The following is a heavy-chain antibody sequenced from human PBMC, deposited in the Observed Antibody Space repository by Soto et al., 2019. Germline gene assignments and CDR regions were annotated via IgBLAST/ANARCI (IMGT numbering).Heavy chain of an antibody. Sequence: QVHLVESGGGVGQPGRSLRLSCAASGFRCSTYGMHWVRQAPGKGLEWVAVISNDGSNKYYADSVKGRFTISRDNSKNTLYLQMNSLRAEDTAVYYCAKRFGNYWAFDYWGQGTLVTVSS. CDR1: GFRCSTYG. J-gene: IGHJ4*02. CDR3: AKRFGNYWAFDY. V-gene: IGHV3-30*18. CDR2: ISNDGSNK. D-gene: IGHD1-26*01.